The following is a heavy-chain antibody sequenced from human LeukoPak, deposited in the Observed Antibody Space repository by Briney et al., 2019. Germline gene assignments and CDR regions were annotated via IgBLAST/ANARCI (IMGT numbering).Heavy chain of an antibody. CDR1: GGSISSGGYY. Sequence: PSETLSLTCTVSGGSISSGGYYWSWIRQHPGTGLEWIGYIYYSGSTYYNPSLKSRVTISVDTSKNQFSLKLSSVTAADTAVYYCARGVLWFGELLYFDYWGQGTLVTVSS. CDR3: ARGVLWFGELLYFDY. V-gene: IGHV4-31*03. CDR2: IYYSGST. D-gene: IGHD3-10*01. J-gene: IGHJ4*02.